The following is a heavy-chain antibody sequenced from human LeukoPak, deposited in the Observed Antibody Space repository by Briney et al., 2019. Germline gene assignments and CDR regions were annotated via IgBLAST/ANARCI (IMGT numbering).Heavy chain of an antibody. CDR1: GGSFSGYY. J-gene: IGHJ4*02. D-gene: IGHD3-10*01. Sequence: SETLSLTCGVYGGSFSGYYWSWIRQPPGKGLEWIGEINHSGSTNYNPSLKSRVTISVDTSKNQFSLKLSSVTAADTAVYYCAREDMVRGVLDYWGQGTLVTVSS. CDR3: AREDMVRGVLDY. V-gene: IGHV4-34*01. CDR2: INHSGST.